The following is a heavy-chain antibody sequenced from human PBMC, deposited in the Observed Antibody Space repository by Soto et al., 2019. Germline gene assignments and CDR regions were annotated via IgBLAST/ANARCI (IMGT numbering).Heavy chain of an antibody. CDR3: ARLIVVVVAATEVGFDY. Sequence: ESLKISCKGSGYSFTNYWIGWVRQMPGKGLEWMGIIYPGDSDTRYSPSFQGQVTISADKSISTAYLQWSSLKASDTAMYYCARLIVVVVAATEVGFDYWGQGTLVTVSS. CDR2: IYPGDSDT. V-gene: IGHV5-51*01. D-gene: IGHD2-15*01. J-gene: IGHJ4*02. CDR1: GYSFTNYW.